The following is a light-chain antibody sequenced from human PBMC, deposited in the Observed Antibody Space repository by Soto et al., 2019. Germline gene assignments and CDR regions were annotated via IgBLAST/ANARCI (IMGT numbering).Light chain of an antibody. CDR3: QTWGTGSWV. Sequence: QPVLTQSPSASASLGASVKFTCTLSSGHSSYAIAWHQQQPEKGPRYLMKVNSDGSHSKGDGIPDRFSGSSSGAERYLTISTLQSEDEADYYCQTWGTGSWVFGGGTKVTVL. V-gene: IGLV4-69*01. CDR2: VNSDGSH. CDR1: SGHSSYA. J-gene: IGLJ3*02.